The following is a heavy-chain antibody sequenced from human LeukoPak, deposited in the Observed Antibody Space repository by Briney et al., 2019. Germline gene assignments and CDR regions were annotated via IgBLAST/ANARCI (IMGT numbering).Heavy chain of an antibody. J-gene: IGHJ4*02. D-gene: IGHD1-26*01. CDR2: INPSGGST. Sequence: ASVKVSCKASGYTFTNYDMHWVRQAPGQGLEWMGIINPSGGSTSYAQKFQGRVTMTRDMSTSIVYMELSSLRSEDTAVYYCARRSLVWELLRGYFDYWGQGTLVTVSS. CDR1: GYTFTNYD. CDR3: ARRSLVWELLRGYFDY. V-gene: IGHV1-46*01.